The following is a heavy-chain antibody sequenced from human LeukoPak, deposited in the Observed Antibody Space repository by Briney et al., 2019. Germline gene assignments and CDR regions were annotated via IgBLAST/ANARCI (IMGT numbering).Heavy chain of an antibody. V-gene: IGHV1-24*01. CDR2: FDPEDGET. D-gene: IGHD3-22*01. CDR1: GYALTELS. Sequence: ASVKVSCKVSGYALTELSIHWVRQAPGKGLEWMGGFDPEDGETIYAQKFQGRVTMTEDTSTDTAYMELSSLRSEDTAVYYCATIAQYYYDSSGYYPGAFDIWGQGTMVTVSS. J-gene: IGHJ3*02. CDR3: ATIAQYYYDSSGYYPGAFDI.